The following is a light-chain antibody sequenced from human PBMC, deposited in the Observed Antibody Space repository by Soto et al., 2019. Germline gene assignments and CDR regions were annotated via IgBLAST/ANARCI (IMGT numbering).Light chain of an antibody. V-gene: IGLV2-14*03. CDR2: DVS. Sequence: QSALTQTASVSGSPGQSITISCAGTSSDIGGYNFVSWYQQHPGKAPKLMIYDVSNRPSGVSNRFSGSKSGNTASLTISGLQAEDEADYYCSSYTSGSSLVVFGGGTKITVL. J-gene: IGLJ2*01. CDR1: SSDIGGYNF. CDR3: SSYTSGSSLVV.